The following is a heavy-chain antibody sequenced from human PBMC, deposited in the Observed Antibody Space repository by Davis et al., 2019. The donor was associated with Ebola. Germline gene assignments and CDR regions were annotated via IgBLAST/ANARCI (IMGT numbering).Heavy chain of an antibody. CDR1: GYSLTTGG. V-gene: IGHV1-18*04. Sequence: AASVKVSCKASGYSLTTGGITWVRQAPGQGLEWMGWISAQNGATAYAENLQDRVTLTTDTSTTTAYMELRSLRSDDTAVYYCAREIITVLRGGPVWSFDTWGQGTPVIVSS. CDR2: ISAQNGAT. CDR3: AREIITVLRGGPVWSFDT. J-gene: IGHJ5*02. D-gene: IGHD3-10*01.